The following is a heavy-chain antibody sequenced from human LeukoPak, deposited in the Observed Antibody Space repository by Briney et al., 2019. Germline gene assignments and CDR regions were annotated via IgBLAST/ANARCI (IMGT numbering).Heavy chain of an antibody. Sequence: SETLSLTCAVYGGSFSGYYWSWIRQPPGKGRGWIGEINHSGSTNYNPSLKSRVTISVDTSKNQFSLKLSSVTAADTAVYYCARAASVRGWYVAYWGQGTLVTVSS. V-gene: IGHV4-34*01. CDR2: INHSGST. J-gene: IGHJ4*02. CDR3: ARAASVRGWYVAY. D-gene: IGHD6-19*01. CDR1: GGSFSGYY.